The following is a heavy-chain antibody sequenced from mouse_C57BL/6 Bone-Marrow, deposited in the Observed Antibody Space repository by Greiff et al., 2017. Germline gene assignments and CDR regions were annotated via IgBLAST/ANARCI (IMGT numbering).Heavy chain of an antibody. CDR2: IYPRSGNT. Sequence: QVQLKQSGAELARPGASVKLSCTASGYTFTSYGISWVKQRTGQGLEWIGEIYPRSGNTYYNEKFKGKATLTADKSSSTAYMALRSLTSEDSAVYFCAIYYAMDYWGQGTSVTVSS. V-gene: IGHV1-81*01. CDR3: AIYYAMDY. CDR1: GYTFTSYG. J-gene: IGHJ4*01.